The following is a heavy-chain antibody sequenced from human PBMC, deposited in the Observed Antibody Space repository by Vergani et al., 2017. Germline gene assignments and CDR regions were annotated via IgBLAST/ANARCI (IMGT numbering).Heavy chain of an antibody. CDR2: IWYDGSNK. J-gene: IGHJ4*02. V-gene: IGHV3-33*01. D-gene: IGHD6-13*01. Sequence: QVQLVESGGGVVQPGRSLRLSCAASGFTFSSYGMHWVRQAPGKGLEWVAVIWYDGSNKYYADSVKGRFTISRDNSKNTLYLQMNSLRAEDTAVYYCARRPSYSSSWYGNFDYWGQGTLVTVSS. CDR1: GFTFSSYG. CDR3: ARRPSYSSSWYGNFDY.